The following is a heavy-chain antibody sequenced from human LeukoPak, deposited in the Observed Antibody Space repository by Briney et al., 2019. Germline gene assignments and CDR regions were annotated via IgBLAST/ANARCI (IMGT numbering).Heavy chain of an antibody. D-gene: IGHD6-6*01. CDR2: INHGGST. CDR3: ARGLEYSSSLGRIDY. J-gene: IGHJ4*02. V-gene: IGHV4-34*01. CDR1: GGSFSGYY. Sequence: PSETLSLTCAVYGGSFSGYYWSWIRQPPGKGLEWIGEINHGGSTNYNPSLKSRVTISVDTSKNQFSLKLSSVTAADTAVYYCARGLEYSSSLGRIDYWGQGTLVTVSS.